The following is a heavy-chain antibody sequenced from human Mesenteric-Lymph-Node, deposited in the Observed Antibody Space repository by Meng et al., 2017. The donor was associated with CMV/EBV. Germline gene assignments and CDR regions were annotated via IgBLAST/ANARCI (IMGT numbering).Heavy chain of an antibody. Sequence: GGSLRLSCAASGFAFSDYFMSWIRQTPGKGLEWITYISNSGVSGRGSSSMYYADSVKGRFTISRDNAKNSLYLQMNNLRAEDTAVYYCAREGGGSDNWGQGTLVTVSS. D-gene: IGHD3-16*01. V-gene: IGHV3-11*01. CDR3: AREGGGSDN. CDR2: ISNSGVSGRGSSSM. J-gene: IGHJ4*02. CDR1: GFAFSDYF.